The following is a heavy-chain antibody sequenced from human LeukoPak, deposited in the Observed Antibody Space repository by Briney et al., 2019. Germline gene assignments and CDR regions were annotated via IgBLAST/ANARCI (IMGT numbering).Heavy chain of an antibody. CDR1: GFTFSSYG. Sequence: GGSLRLSCAASGFTFSSYGMHWVRQAPGKGLEWVAVIWYDGSNTYYTDSVKGRFTISRDNSKNTLYLQMNSLRAEDTAVYYCARDTREAGIAAAGMRPYYYGMDVWGQGTTVTVSS. CDR2: IWYDGSNT. D-gene: IGHD6-13*01. CDR3: ARDTREAGIAAAGMRPYYYGMDV. V-gene: IGHV3-33*01. J-gene: IGHJ6*02.